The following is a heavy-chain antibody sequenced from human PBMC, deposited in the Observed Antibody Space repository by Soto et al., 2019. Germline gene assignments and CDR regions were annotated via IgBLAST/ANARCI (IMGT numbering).Heavy chain of an antibody. J-gene: IGHJ6*02. Sequence: SVKVSCKASGGTFSSYAISWVRQAPGQGLEWMGGIIPIFGTANYAQKFQGRVTITADESTSTAYMELSSLRSEDTAVYYCAARYCSSTSCYLHYGMDVWGQGTTVTVSS. CDR2: IIPIFGTA. D-gene: IGHD2-2*01. CDR3: AARYCSSTSCYLHYGMDV. CDR1: GGTFSSYA. V-gene: IGHV1-69*13.